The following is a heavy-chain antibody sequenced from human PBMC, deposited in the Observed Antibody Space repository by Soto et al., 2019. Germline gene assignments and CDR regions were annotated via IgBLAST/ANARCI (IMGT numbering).Heavy chain of an antibody. CDR3: ARTRREDTVVVVAATTVYFDY. V-gene: IGHV4-59*08. J-gene: IGHJ4*02. D-gene: IGHD2-15*01. CDR1: GGSISSYY. Sequence: SETLSLTCTVSGGSISSYYWSWIRQPPGKGLEWIGYIYYSGSTNYNPSLKSRVTISVDTSKNQFSLKLSSVTAADTAVYYCARTRREDTVVVVAATTVYFDYWGQGTLVT. CDR2: IYYSGST.